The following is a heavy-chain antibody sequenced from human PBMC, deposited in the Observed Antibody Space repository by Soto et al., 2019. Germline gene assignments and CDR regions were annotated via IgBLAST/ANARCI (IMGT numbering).Heavy chain of an antibody. V-gene: IGHV3-43D*04. Sequence: GGSLRLSCEASGFTFDDYAMEWVRQAPGKGLEWVALITWDGATSYYADSVKGRFTISRDNSKNSLYLQMNSLRTEDTALYYCAKHKDGALDHWGQGTLVTSPQ. CDR2: ITWDGATS. J-gene: IGHJ4*02. D-gene: IGHD3-10*01. CDR3: AKHKDGALDH. CDR1: GFTFDDYA.